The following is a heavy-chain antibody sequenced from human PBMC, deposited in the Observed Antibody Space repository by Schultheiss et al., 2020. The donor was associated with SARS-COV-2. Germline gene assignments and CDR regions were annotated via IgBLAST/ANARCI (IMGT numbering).Heavy chain of an antibody. CDR1: GFVFSNYR. CDR3: VSLPTYGGRVIDVWGVEYYFDY. V-gene: IGHV3-21*04. J-gene: IGHJ4*02. CDR2: ISGDGTSI. D-gene: IGHD3-16*01. Sequence: GGSLRLSCAASGFVFSNYRMNWVRQPPGKGLEWVSSISGDGTSIYYADSVKGRFTISRDNAKNSLYLQMNSLRAEDTAVYYCVSLPTYGGRVIDVWGVEYYFDYWGQGTLVTVSS.